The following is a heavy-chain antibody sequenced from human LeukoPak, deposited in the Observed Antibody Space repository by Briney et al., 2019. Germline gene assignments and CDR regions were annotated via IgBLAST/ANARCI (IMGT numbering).Heavy chain of an antibody. J-gene: IGHJ4*02. CDR3: ARTQSGSYYVFDY. D-gene: IGHD1-26*01. Sequence: SETLSLTCAVSGYSISSSNWWGWIRQPPGKGLEWIGYIYYSGSTYYNPSLKSRVTMSVDTSKNQFSLKLSSVTAADTAVYYCARTQSGSYYVFDYWGQGTLVTVSS. CDR2: IYYSGST. CDR1: GYSISSSNW. V-gene: IGHV4-28*01.